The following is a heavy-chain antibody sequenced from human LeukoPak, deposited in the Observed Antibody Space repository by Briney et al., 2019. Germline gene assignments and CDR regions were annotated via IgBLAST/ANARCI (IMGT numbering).Heavy chain of an antibody. Sequence: GGSLRLSCATSGFTFSNYWMSWVRQAPRKGLEWVADINQGGSDKSYVDSVKGRFTISRDNAKNSLYLEMNSLRVEDTAMYYCARTSRSSSIDDWGQGTLVTVSS. CDR3: ARTSRSSSIDD. J-gene: IGHJ4*02. CDR1: GFTFSNYW. D-gene: IGHD2-15*01. CDR2: INQGGSDK. V-gene: IGHV3-7*01.